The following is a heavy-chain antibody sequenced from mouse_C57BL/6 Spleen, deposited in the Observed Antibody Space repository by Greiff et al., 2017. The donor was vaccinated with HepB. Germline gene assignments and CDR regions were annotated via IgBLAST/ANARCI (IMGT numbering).Heavy chain of an antibody. D-gene: IGHD1-1*01. V-gene: IGHV1-22*01. J-gene: IGHJ4*01. CDR3: ASHYYGSSYDYAMVY. CDR1: GYTFTDYN. Sequence: EVMLVESGPELVKPGASVKMSCKASGYTFTDYNMHWVKQSHGKSLEWIGYINPNNGGTSYNQKFKGKATLTVNKSSSTAYMELRSLTSEDSAVYYCASHYYGSSYDYAMVYWGQGTSVTVSS. CDR2: INPNNGGT.